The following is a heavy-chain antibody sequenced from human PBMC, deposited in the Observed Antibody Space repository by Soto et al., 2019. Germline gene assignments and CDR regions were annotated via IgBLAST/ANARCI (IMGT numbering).Heavy chain of an antibody. V-gene: IGHV4-59*08. CDR1: GGSISSYY. CDR2: IYYSGST. Sequence: PSETLSLTCTVSGGSISSYYWSWIRQPPGKGLEWIGYIYYSGSTNYNPSLKSRATISVDTSKNQFSLKLSSVTAADTAVYYCARAGTTVTRHDAFAIWGQGTMVTVSS. CDR3: ARAGTTVTRHDAFAI. J-gene: IGHJ3*02. D-gene: IGHD4-17*01.